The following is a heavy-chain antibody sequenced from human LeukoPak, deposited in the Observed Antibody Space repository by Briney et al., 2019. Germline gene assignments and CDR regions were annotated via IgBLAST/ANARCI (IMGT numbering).Heavy chain of an antibody. CDR3: ARQGSGSWDY. CDR1: GGSFSAYY. V-gene: IGHV4-34*01. J-gene: IGHJ4*02. D-gene: IGHD3-10*01. CDR2: INHSGNS. Sequence: SETLSLTCAVYGGSFSAYYWSWIRQPPGKGLEWIGEINHSGNSNYNPSLKSRVTISVDTSKNQFSLKLSSVTAADTAVYYCARQGSGSWDYWGQGTLVIVSS.